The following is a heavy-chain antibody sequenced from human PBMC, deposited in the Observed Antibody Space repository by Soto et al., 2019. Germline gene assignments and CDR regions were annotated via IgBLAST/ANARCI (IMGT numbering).Heavy chain of an antibody. D-gene: IGHD1-26*01. J-gene: IGHJ6*02. Sequence: SETLSLSCTVSGFSISSSISYWDSIRQPPGKGLEWIGSIYYSGSTYYNPSLKSRVTISVDTSKNQFSLKLSSVTAADTAVYYCASVRVALAGATNYYYGMDVWGQGTTVT. V-gene: IGHV4-39*01. CDR2: IYYSGST. CDR1: GFSISSSISY. CDR3: ASVRVALAGATNYYYGMDV.